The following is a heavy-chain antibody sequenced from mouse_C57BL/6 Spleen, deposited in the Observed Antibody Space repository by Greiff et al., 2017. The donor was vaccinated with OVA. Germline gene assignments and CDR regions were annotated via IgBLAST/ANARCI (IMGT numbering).Heavy chain of an antibody. V-gene: IGHV1-15*01. D-gene: IGHD1-1*01. CDR1: GYTFTDYE. Sequence: QVQLQQSGAELVRPGASVTLSCKASGYTFTDYEMHWVKQTPVHGLEWIGAIDPETGGTAYNQKFKGKAILTADKSSSTAYMELRSLTSEDSAVYYCTRPNYYYGSSLYAMDYWGQGTSVTVSA. CDR2: IDPETGGT. CDR3: TRPNYYYGSSLYAMDY. J-gene: IGHJ4*01.